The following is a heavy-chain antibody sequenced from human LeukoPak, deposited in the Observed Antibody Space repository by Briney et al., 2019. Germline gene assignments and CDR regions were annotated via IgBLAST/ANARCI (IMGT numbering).Heavy chain of an antibody. V-gene: IGHV3-7*01. CDR2: INQDGSEK. Sequence: GGSLRLSCAVSGFPFSTFWMSWVRQAPGKGLEWVANINQDGSEKYYVDSVRGRFAISRDNAKNSLYLQMNSLRAEDTAVYYCARTGYSARAPKYWGQGTLVTVSS. CDR1: GFPFSTFW. CDR3: ARTGYSARAPKY. D-gene: IGHD3-9*01. J-gene: IGHJ4*02.